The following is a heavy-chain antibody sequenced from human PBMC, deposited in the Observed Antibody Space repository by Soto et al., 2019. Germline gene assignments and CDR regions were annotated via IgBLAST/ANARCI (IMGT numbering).Heavy chain of an antibody. CDR1: GGTFSSYA. V-gene: IGHV1-69*12. Sequence: QVQLVQSGAEVKKPGSSVKVSCKVSGGTFSSYAISWVRQAPGQGLEWMGGIIPIFGTANYAQKFQGRVTITADESTSTAYMELSSLRSEDTAVYYCAREYYYDSSVRVYYFDYWGQGTLVTVSS. J-gene: IGHJ4*02. CDR2: IIPIFGTA. D-gene: IGHD3-22*01. CDR3: AREYYYDSSVRVYYFDY.